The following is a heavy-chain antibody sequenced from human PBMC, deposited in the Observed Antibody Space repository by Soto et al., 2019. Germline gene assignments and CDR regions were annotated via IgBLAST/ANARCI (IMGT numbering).Heavy chain of an antibody. CDR1: GGTFSTYA. D-gene: IGHD6-19*01. CDR2: IIPLFGTA. J-gene: IGHJ4*02. Sequence: QVQLVQSGAEVKQPGSSVKVSCKTSGGTFSTYAIYWVRQAPGQGLEWMGAIIPLFGTADYAQKFQGRVTITAEESTSTASMELSSLRSEDTAVYYCARPKGSYSSGYYYFDYWGQGTLVTVSS. CDR3: ARPKGSYSSGYYYFDY. V-gene: IGHV1-69*01.